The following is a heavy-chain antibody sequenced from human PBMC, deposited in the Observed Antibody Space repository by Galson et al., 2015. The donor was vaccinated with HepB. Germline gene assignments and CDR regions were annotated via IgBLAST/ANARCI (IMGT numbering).Heavy chain of an antibody. J-gene: IGHJ5*02. D-gene: IGHD6-13*01. CDR1: GFTLSSYG. Sequence: SLRLSCAASGFTLSSYGMSWVRQAPGTGLEWVSVIPGSGDPISYGDSVKGRFTISRDIYKNTVYLEMNGLRVEDTGTYYCVKDASSWYGGWVDVWGQGALVPVSS. CDR3: VKDASSWYGGWVDV. CDR2: IPGSGDPI. V-gene: IGHV3-23*01.